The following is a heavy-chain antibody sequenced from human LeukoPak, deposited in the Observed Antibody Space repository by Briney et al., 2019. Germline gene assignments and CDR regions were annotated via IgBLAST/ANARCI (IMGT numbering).Heavy chain of an antibody. Sequence: GASVKVSCKASGYTFTSYGISWVRQAPGQGLEWMGWISADNGNTKCTQKLQGRVTMTTDTSTSTAYMELRSLRSDDTAVYYCARVSYDSSGYYHDPYWGQGTLVIVSS. J-gene: IGHJ4*02. CDR1: GYTFTSYG. V-gene: IGHV1-18*01. CDR2: ISADNGNT. D-gene: IGHD3-22*01. CDR3: ARVSYDSSGYYHDPY.